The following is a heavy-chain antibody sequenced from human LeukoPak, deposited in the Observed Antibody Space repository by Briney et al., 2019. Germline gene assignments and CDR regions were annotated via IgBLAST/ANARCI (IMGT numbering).Heavy chain of an antibody. CDR1: GGTFSSYA. J-gene: IGHJ4*02. V-gene: IGHV1-69*13. Sequence: SVKVSCXASGGTFSSYAISWVRQAPGQGLEWMGGIIPIFGTANYAQKFQGRVTITADESTSTAYMELSSLRSEDTAVYYCVYGSGSYYPKALDYWGQGTLVTVSS. CDR3: VYGSGSYYPKALDY. D-gene: IGHD3-10*01. CDR2: IIPIFGTA.